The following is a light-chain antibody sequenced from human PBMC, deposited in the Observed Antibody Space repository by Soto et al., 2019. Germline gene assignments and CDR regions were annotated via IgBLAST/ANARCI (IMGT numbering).Light chain of an antibody. J-gene: IGKJ1*01. CDR1: QSVSSN. Sequence: EIVMTQSPATLSLSPGERATLSCRASQSVSSNLAWYQQKPGQAPRLLIYGASTRATGIPARFSGSGSGTDFTLTISRLQSEDFAVYYCQQYNNWPRTFGQGTKVEIK. CDR2: GAS. V-gene: IGKV3-15*01. CDR3: QQYNNWPRT.